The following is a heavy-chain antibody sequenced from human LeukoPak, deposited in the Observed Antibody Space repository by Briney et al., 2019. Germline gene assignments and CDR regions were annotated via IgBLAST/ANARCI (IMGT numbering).Heavy chain of an antibody. CDR1: RFTFSTYA. D-gene: IGHD3-22*01. CDR3: AKGVNHYDTSGYYPYYFDY. V-gene: IGHV3-23*01. J-gene: IGHJ4*02. Sequence: GGSLRLSCAASRFTFSTYAMSWVRQAAGKGLEWVSSISGSGGSTYHADSVKGRFTTYRDNSKKTLYLQMNSLRAEDTAVYYCAKGVNHYDTSGYYPYYFDYWGQGTLVTVSS. CDR2: ISGSGGST.